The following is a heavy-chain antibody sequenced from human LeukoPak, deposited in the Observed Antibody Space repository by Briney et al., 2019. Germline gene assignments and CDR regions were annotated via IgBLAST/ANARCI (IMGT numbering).Heavy chain of an antibody. CDR3: ALGDYGKPFDY. D-gene: IGHD4-17*01. V-gene: IGHV3-73*01. J-gene: IGHJ4*02. CDR2: IRSKANSYVT. Sequence: GGSLRLSCAASGLSFSGSAMHWVRQASGRGLEWLGRIRSKANSYVTAYAASVNGRFIISRDDSRNTAYLQMNSLQTEDTAVYYCALGDYGKPFDYWGQGTLVTVSS. CDR1: GLSFSGSA.